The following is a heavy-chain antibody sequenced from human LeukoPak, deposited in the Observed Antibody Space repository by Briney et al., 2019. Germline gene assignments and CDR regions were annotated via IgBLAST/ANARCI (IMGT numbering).Heavy chain of an antibody. Sequence: GGSLRLSCAASGFTFSSYGMHWVRQAPGKGLEWVAVIWYDGSNKYYADSVKGRFTISRDNSKNTMYLQINSLRAEEPAVYYGAREPSQVYLDYWGQGTLVTVPS. CDR3: AREPSQVYLDY. D-gene: IGHD1-14*01. CDR2: IWYDGSNK. J-gene: IGHJ4*02. CDR1: GFTFSSYG. V-gene: IGHV3-33*01.